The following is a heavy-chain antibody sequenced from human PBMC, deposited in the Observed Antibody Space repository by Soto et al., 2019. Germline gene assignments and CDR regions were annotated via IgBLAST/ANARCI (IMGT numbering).Heavy chain of an antibody. J-gene: IGHJ3*02. V-gene: IGHV1-8*01. Sequence: ASVKVSCKASGYTFTSYDINWVRQATGQGLEWMGWMNPNSGNTGYAQKLQGRVTMTRNTSISTAYMELSSLRSEDTAVYYCARGRIGSRFLEWLSPNDAFDIWGQGTMVTVSS. CDR3: ARGRIGSRFLEWLSPNDAFDI. CDR1: GYTFTSYD. D-gene: IGHD3-3*01. CDR2: MNPNSGNT.